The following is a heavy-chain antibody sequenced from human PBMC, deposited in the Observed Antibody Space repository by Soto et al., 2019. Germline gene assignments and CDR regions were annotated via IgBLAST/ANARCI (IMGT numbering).Heavy chain of an antibody. J-gene: IGHJ4*02. Sequence: QVQLQESGPGLVKPSQTLSLTCTVSGGSISSGGYSWSWIRQHPGKGLEWIGYIYYSGSTYYNPSLKSRVTISVDTSKNQFSLKLSSVTAADTAVYYCARGTNIVAFDYWGQGTLVTVSS. CDR3: ARGTNIVAFDY. V-gene: IGHV4-31*03. CDR2: IYYSGST. D-gene: IGHD5-12*01. CDR1: GGSISSGGYS.